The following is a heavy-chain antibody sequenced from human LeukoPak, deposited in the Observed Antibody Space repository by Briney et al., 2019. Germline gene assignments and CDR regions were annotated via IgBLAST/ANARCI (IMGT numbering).Heavy chain of an antibody. CDR2: ISYDGINK. V-gene: IGHV3-30*18. D-gene: IGHD6-19*01. Sequence: GRSLRLSCAASGFTFSSYGMHWVREAPGKGLEGGAVISYDGINKYYADSVKSRFTISRDNSKNTLYLQMNSLRAEDTAVYYCAKREAGKHFVGAFDIWGQGTMVTVSS. CDR3: AKREAGKHFVGAFDI. CDR1: GFTFSSYG. J-gene: IGHJ3*02.